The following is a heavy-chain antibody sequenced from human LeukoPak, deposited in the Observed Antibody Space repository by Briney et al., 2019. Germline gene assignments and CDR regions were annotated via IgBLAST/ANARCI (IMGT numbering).Heavy chain of an antibody. CDR2: INPSGGST. CDR1: GYTFTSYY. Sequence: GASVKVSCKASGYTFTSYYMHWVRQAPGQGLEWMGIINPSGGSTSYAQKFQGRVTMTRDTSTSTVYMELSSLRSEDTAVYYCARAPGYCSGGSSACPGRYNWFDPWGQGTLVTVSS. J-gene: IGHJ5*02. CDR3: ARAPGYCSGGSSACPGRYNWFDP. V-gene: IGHV1-46*01. D-gene: IGHD2-15*01.